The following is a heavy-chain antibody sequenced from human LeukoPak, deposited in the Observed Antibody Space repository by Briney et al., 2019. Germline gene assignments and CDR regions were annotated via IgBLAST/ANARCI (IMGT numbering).Heavy chain of an antibody. CDR3: ARALVGYVDY. CDR1: GGSISSGSYY. D-gene: IGHD1-26*01. CDR2: IYTSGST. J-gene: IGHJ4*02. Sequence: TLSLTRTVSGGSISSGSYYWSWIRQPAGKGLEWIGRIYTSGSTNYNPSLKSRVTMSVDTSKIQFSLELSSVTAADTAVYYCARALVGYVDYWGQGTLVTVSS. V-gene: IGHV4-61*02.